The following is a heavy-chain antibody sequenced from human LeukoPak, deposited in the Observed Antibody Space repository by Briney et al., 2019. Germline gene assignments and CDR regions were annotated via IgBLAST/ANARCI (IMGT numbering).Heavy chain of an antibody. D-gene: IGHD6-19*01. CDR2: ISYDGSNK. V-gene: IGHV3-30*18. CDR3: AKGSSGWEVDY. Sequence: AGGSLRLSCAASGFTFSSYGMHWVRQAPGKGLEWVAVISYDGSNKYYADSVKGRFTISRDNSKNTLYLQMNSLRAEDTAVYYCAKGSSGWEVDYWGQGTLVTVSS. CDR1: GFTFSSYG. J-gene: IGHJ4*02.